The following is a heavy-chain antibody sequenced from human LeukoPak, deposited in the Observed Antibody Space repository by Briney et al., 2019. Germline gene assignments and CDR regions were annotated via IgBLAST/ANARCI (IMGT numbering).Heavy chain of an antibody. V-gene: IGHV4-31*09. CDR1: GGSISSGGYY. J-gene: IGHJ4*02. CDR3: ACTTTVTTKLNY. CDR2: IYYSGST. Sequence: SETLSLTCTVSGGSISSGGYYWSWIRQHPGKGLEWIGYIYYSGSTYYNPSLKSRVTIEVDKSNNQFSLKLSSVTAADTALYYCACTTTVTTKLNYWGQGILVTVSS. D-gene: IGHD4-17*01.